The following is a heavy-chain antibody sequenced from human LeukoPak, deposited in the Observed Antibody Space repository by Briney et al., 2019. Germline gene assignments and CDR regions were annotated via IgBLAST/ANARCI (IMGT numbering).Heavy chain of an antibody. V-gene: IGHV2-5*02. CDR3: AHRLTVATIFDY. D-gene: IGHD5-12*01. Sequence: SGPTLVKPTQTLTLTCTFSGFSLSTSGVGVRWIRQPPGKALEWLALIYWDDDKRYSPSLKSRLTITKDTSKNQVVLTMTNMDPVDTATYYCAHRLTVATIFDYWGQGTLVTVSS. CDR2: IYWDDDK. CDR1: GFSLSTSGVG. J-gene: IGHJ4*02.